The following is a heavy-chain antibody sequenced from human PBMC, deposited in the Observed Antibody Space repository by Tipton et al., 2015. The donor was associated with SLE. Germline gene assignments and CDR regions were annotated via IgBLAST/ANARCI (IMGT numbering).Heavy chain of an antibody. Sequence: SLRLSCAASGFTFSSYGMHWARQAPGKGLEWVAVIWYDGSNKYYADSVKGRFTISRDNSKNTLYLQMNSLRAEDTVVYYCAKDGGSYHYYGMDVWGQGTTVTVSS. D-gene: IGHD1-26*01. CDR2: IWYDGSNK. CDR3: AKDGGSYHYYGMDV. CDR1: GFTFSSYG. V-gene: IGHV3-30*18. J-gene: IGHJ6*02.